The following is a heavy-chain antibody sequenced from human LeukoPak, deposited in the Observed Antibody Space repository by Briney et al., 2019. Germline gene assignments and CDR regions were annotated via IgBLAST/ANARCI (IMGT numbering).Heavy chain of an antibody. CDR2: ISYDGSNK. J-gene: IGHJ6*02. CDR3: AKPGHPMRIYYYGMDV. CDR1: GFTFNSYG. Sequence: GGSLRLSCAASGFTFNSYGMHWVRQAPGKGLEWVAVISYDGSNKYYADSVKGRFTISRDNSKNTLYLQMNSLRAEDTAVYYCAKPGHPMRIYYYGMDVWGQGTTVTVSS. V-gene: IGHV3-30*18.